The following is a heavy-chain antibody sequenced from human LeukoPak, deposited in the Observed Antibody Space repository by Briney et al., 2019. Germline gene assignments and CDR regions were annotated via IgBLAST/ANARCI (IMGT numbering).Heavy chain of an antibody. D-gene: IGHD3-10*01. V-gene: IGHV4-39*07. CDR1: GGSISSSSYY. Sequence: PSETLSLTCTVSGGSISSSSYYWGWIRQPPGKGLEWIGEINHSGSTNYNPSLKGRVTISVDTSKNQFSLKLSSVPAADTAVYYCARETYYGSGSYYRGRYFDYWGQGTLVTVSS. CDR3: ARETYYGSGSYYRGRYFDY. CDR2: INHSGST. J-gene: IGHJ4*02.